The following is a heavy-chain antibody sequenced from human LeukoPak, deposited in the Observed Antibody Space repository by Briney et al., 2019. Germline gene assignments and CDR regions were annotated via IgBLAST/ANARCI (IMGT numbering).Heavy chain of an antibody. CDR3: ARATWLPVGLYYYDSSGYYYYFDS. D-gene: IGHD3-22*01. V-gene: IGHV4-59*01. CDR1: GGSISSYY. CDR2: IYYSGST. J-gene: IGHJ4*02. Sequence: SETLSLTCTVSGGSISSYYWSWIRQPPGKGLEWLGYIYYSGSTNYNPSLKSRVTISVDTSKNQFSLKLSSVTAADTAVYYCARATWLPVGLYYYDSSGYYYYFDSWGQGTLVTVSS.